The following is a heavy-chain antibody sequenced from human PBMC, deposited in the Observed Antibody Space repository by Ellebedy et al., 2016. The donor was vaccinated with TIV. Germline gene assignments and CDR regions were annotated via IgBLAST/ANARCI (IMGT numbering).Heavy chain of an antibody. D-gene: IGHD3-3*01. CDR1: GFTVSSYY. J-gene: IGHJ4*02. CDR2: IYGGGST. V-gene: IGHV3-53*01. Sequence: GESLKISCAASGFTVSSYYMIWVRQAPGKGLEWVSVIYGGGSTYYADSLKDRFTISTDNSKNTLYLQMNSLRAEDTAVYYCAKTYYDFWSGYGTNAHFDYWGQGTLVTVSS. CDR3: AKTYYDFWSGYGTNAHFDY.